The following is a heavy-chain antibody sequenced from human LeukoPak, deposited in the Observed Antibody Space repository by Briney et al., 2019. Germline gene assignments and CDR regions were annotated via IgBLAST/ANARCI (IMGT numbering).Heavy chain of an antibody. Sequence: SETLSLTCAVYGDSFSHYYWNWIRQSPETGLEWIGEIDEIGRTKYNPSLESRVTISVDRSKNQFSLKLTSVTAADTAVYFCARPTYCSVTTCTGAMDVWGQGTTVTVSS. D-gene: IGHD2-15*01. CDR3: ARPTYCSVTTCTGAMDV. V-gene: IGHV4-34*01. CDR2: IDEIGRT. J-gene: IGHJ6*01. CDR1: GDSFSHYY.